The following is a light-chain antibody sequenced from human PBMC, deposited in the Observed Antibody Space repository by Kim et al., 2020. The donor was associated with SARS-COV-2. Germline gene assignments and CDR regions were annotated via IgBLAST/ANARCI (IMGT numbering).Light chain of an antibody. V-gene: IGKV1-39*01. CDR1: QSISSY. Sequence: ASVGDRVTITCRASQSISSYLNWYQQKPGRAPKLLIYAASSLQSGVPSRFSGSGSGTDFTLTISSLQPEDFATYYCQQSYSTPWTFGQGTKVDIK. J-gene: IGKJ1*01. CDR3: QQSYSTPWT. CDR2: AAS.